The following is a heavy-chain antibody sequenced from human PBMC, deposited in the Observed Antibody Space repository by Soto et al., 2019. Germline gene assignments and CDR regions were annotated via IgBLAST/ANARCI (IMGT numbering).Heavy chain of an antibody. CDR3: ARDQYCSTTSCYQAAFDI. CDR1: GGSISSGGYS. D-gene: IGHD2-2*01. V-gene: IGHV4-30-2*01. Sequence: SETLSLTCAVSGGSISSGGYSWSWIRQPPGKGLEWIGYIYHSGSTYYNPSLKSRVTISVDRSKNQFSLKLSSVTAADTAVYYCARDQYCSTTSCYQAAFDIRGQGTMVTVSS. CDR2: IYHSGST. J-gene: IGHJ3*02.